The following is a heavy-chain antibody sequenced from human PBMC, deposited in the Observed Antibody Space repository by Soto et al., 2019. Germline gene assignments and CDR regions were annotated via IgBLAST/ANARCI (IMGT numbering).Heavy chain of an antibody. V-gene: IGHV4-59*01. CDR2: MYNTGST. Sequence: SETLSLTCTVSGGSISGYYWSWIRQPSGKGLEWIGYMYNTGSTVYNPSFKSRVTISVDTSKNQFSLKLSSVTAADTAVYYCARDIMGTDYYYYGMDVWGQGTTVTVSS. D-gene: IGHD2-8*01. CDR1: GGSISGYY. CDR3: ARDIMGTDYYYYGMDV. J-gene: IGHJ6*01.